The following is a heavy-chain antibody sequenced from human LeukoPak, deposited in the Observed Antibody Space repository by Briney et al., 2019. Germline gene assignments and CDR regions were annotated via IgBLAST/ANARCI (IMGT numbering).Heavy chain of an antibody. CDR3: ARDLGTTMIRGVFDY. D-gene: IGHD3-10*01. V-gene: IGHV3-53*01. CDR2: IYSGGAT. Sequence: PGGSLRLSCAASGFTVSNTYMNWVRQAPGKGLEGVSIIYSGGATYYADSVKGRFTIFRDDSKNTLYLLMNSLRTDDTAVYFCARDLGTTMIRGVFDYWGQGTLVTVSS. J-gene: IGHJ4*02. CDR1: GFTVSNTY.